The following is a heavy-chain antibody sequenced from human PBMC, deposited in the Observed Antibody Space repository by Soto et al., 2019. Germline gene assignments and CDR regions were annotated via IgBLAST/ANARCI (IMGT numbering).Heavy chain of an antibody. V-gene: IGHV4-39*02. CDR3: ARRNASCFDY. Sequence: PSETLSLTCAVYGGSFSGDYWSWIRQPLGKRLEGIGTISYRGSTSYNPALKGRVTTSVDTSKNHFSLNLTSVTAADTAVYYCARRNASCFDYWGQGTLVTVSS. J-gene: IGHJ4*02. CDR1: GGSFSGDY. CDR2: ISYRGST.